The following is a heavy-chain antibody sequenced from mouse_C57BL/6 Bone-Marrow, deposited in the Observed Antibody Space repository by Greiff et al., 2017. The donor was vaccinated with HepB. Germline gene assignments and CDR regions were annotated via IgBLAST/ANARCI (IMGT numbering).Heavy chain of an antibody. CDR2: IDPETGGT. CDR1: GYTFTDYE. Sequence: QVQLQQSGAELVRPGASVTLSCKASGYTFTDYEMHWVKQTPVHGLEWIGAIDPETGGTAYNQKFKGKAILTADKSSSTAYMELRSLTSEDSAVYYCTTPYYYGSPGYFDYWGQGTTLTVSS. CDR3: TTPYYYGSPGYFDY. J-gene: IGHJ2*01. V-gene: IGHV1-15*01. D-gene: IGHD1-1*01.